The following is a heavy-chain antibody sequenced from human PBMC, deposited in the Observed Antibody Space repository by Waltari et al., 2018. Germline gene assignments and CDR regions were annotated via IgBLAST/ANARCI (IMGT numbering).Heavy chain of an antibody. CDR2: IYSDGTT. Sequence: EVQLVESGGGLIKPGGSLRLSCAASGFTVSSNYMNWVGQAPGKGLECVSVIYSDGTTYYADSVKGRFTIFRDNSKNTLYLQMNSLRAEDTAMYYCARDLVVAATRQGAFDIWGQGTMVTVSS. J-gene: IGHJ3*02. D-gene: IGHD6-19*01. CDR1: GFTVSSNY. CDR3: ARDLVVAATRQGAFDI. V-gene: IGHV3-53*01.